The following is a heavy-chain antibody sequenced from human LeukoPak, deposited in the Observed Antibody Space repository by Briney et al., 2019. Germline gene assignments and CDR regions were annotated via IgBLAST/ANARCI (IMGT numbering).Heavy chain of an antibody. V-gene: IGHV3-66*01. CDR1: GFTFSDYY. J-gene: IGHJ4*02. D-gene: IGHD5-12*01. CDR2: IYSDGST. Sequence: PGGSLRLSCAASGFTFSDYYMSWVRQAPGKGLEWVSVIYSDGSTYYADSVKGRFTISRDNSKNTLFLQMNSLRAEDTAVYYCARWVVATMFDYWGPGTLVTVSS. CDR3: ARWVVATMFDY.